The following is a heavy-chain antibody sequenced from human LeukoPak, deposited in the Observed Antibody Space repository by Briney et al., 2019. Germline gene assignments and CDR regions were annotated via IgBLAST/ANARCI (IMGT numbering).Heavy chain of an antibody. CDR2: VYYSGSG. CDR1: DDSIKSHF. D-gene: IGHD3-22*01. J-gene: IGHJ4*02. V-gene: IGHV4-59*11. Sequence: SETLSLTCTVSDDSIKSHFWTWIRQPPGKGLEWIGYVYYSGSGSSNPSLKSRLTMSVDTSKSQFYQNLNSVTTADTAMYYCARGSRRHYDGSGYYFGDFDYWGQGILVTVSS. CDR3: ARGSRRHYDGSGYYFGDFDY.